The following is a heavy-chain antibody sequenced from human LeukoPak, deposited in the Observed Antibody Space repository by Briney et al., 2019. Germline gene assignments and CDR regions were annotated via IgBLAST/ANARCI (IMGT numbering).Heavy chain of an antibody. V-gene: IGHV3-30*18. D-gene: IGHD5-18*01. J-gene: IGHJ4*02. CDR2: ISYDGSNK. CDR3: AKLGYSYGLDY. Sequence: GRSLRLSCAASGFTFSSYGMHWVRQAPGKGLEWVAVISYDGSNKYYADSVKGRFTISRDNSKNTLYLQMNSLRAEDTAVYYCAKLGYSYGLDYWGQGTLVTVSS. CDR1: GFTFSSYG.